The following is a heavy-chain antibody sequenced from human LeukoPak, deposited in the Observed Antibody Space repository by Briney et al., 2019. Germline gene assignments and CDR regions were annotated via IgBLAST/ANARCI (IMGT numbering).Heavy chain of an antibody. Sequence: PSETLSLTCTVSGGSVSNYYWSWIRQSPGKGLEWIGYIYYTETSYNPSLKSRVTISADTSKNQFSLKLYPVTAADTAVYYCATRKLGNDYWGQGTLVTVSS. CDR1: GGSVSNYY. V-gene: IGHV4-59*02. CDR3: ATRKLGNDY. D-gene: IGHD7-27*01. CDR2: IYYTET. J-gene: IGHJ4*02.